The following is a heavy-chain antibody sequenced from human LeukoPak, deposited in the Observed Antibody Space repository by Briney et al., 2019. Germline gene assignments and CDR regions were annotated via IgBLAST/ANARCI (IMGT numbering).Heavy chain of an antibody. CDR2: ISSSGSTI. CDR3: ARGYCSGGSCLYYYYYGMAV. CDR1: GFTFSSYE. D-gene: IGHD2-15*01. V-gene: IGHV3-48*03. Sequence: PGGSLRLACAASGFTFSSYEMNWVRQAPGKGLEWVSYISSSGSTIYYADSVKGRFTISRDNATNSLYLQMNSLRAEDTAVYYCARGYCSGGSCLYYYYYGMAVWGQGTTVTVSS. J-gene: IGHJ6*01.